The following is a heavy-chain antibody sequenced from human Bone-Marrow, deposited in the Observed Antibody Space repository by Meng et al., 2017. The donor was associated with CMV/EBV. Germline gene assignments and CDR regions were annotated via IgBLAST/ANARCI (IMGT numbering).Heavy chain of an antibody. D-gene: IGHD3-16*02. CDR1: GFTFSSYS. Sequence: GESLKISCAASGFTFSSYSMNWVRQAPGKGMEWVSYISSSGSTLYYADSVKGRFTISRENAKNSMYLQMNSLRAEDTAVYYCAREGSCHATDAFDIWGQGNPGHRLL. J-gene: IGHJ3*02. V-gene: IGHV3-48*04. CDR3: AREGSCHATDAFDI. CDR2: ISSSGSTL.